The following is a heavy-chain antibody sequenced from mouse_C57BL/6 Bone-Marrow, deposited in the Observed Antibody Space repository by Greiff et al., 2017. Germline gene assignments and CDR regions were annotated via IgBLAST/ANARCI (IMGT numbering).Heavy chain of an antibody. CDR3: ARAAPGWYFDY. D-gene: IGHD3-1*01. CDR1: GYTFTNYW. V-gene: IGHV1-63*01. J-gene: IGHJ2*01. Sequence: QVQLQQSGAELVRPGTSVKMSCKASGYTFTNYWIGWAQQRPGHGLEWIGDIYPGGGYTNYNEKFKGQATLTADKSSSTAYMQFSSLTSEDSAIYYCARAAPGWYFDYWGQGTTLTVSS. CDR2: IYPGGGYT.